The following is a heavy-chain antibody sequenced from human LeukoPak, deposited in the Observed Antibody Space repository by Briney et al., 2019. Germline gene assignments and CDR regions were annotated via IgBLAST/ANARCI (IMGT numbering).Heavy chain of an antibody. V-gene: IGHV3-33*01. J-gene: IGHJ4*02. CDR2: IWYDGSNK. CDR3: ARDRRNDYGDYSFDY. CDR1: GFTSSSYG. D-gene: IGHD4-17*01. Sequence: GGSLRLSCTASGFTSSSYGMHWVHQAPGKGLEWVAVIWYDGSNKYYTDSVKGRFTISRDNSKNTLYLQMNSLRAEDTAVYYCARDRRNDYGDYSFDYWGQGTLVTVSS.